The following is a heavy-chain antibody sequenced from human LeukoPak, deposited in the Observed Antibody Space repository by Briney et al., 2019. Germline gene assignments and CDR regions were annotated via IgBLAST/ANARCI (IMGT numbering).Heavy chain of an antibody. D-gene: IGHD3-22*01. J-gene: IGHJ3*02. CDR2: INHSGSI. V-gene: IGHV4-34*01. CDR3: ARARYYDSSGYQKGAFDI. CDR1: GGSFSGYY. Sequence: SETLSLTCAVYGGSFSGYYWSWIRQPPGKGLEWIGEINHSGSINYNPSLKSRVTISVDTSKNQFSLKLSSVTAADTAVYYCARARYYDSSGYQKGAFDIWGQGTMVTVSS.